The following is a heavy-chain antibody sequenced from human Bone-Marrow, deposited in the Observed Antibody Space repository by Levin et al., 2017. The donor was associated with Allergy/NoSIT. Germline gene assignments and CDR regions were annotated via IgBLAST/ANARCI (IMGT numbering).Heavy chain of an antibody. CDR2: ISSSSSYI. Sequence: SGGSLRLSCAASGFTFSSYSMNWVRQAPGKGLEWVSSISSSSSYIYYADSVKGRFTISRDNAKNSLYLQMNSLRAEDTAVYYCASPKGRITIFGVDTDAFDIWGQGTMVTVSS. V-gene: IGHV3-21*01. D-gene: IGHD3-3*01. CDR3: ASPKGRITIFGVDTDAFDI. CDR1: GFTFSSYS. J-gene: IGHJ3*02.